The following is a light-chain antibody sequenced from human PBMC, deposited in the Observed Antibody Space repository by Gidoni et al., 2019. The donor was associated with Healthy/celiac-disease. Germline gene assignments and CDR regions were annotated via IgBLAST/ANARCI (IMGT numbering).Light chain of an antibody. Sequence: DIQMTQSPSSLSASVGDRVTIPCRASQSISSYLNWYQHKPGKAPKLLIYAASSLQSGVPSRFSGSGSGTDFTRTISSLQPEDFATYYCQQSYSTLWTFXXXTKVEIK. J-gene: IGKJ1*01. V-gene: IGKV1-39*01. CDR2: AAS. CDR1: QSISSY. CDR3: QQSYSTLWT.